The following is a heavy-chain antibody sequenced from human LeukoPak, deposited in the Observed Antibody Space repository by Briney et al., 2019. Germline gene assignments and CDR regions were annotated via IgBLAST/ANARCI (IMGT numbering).Heavy chain of an antibody. CDR1: GRSIGSGCF. D-gene: IGHD2-8*01. CDR3: TRGFTFTPGRYGTKSGLCFDY. Sequence: SETLSLTCTVSGRSIGSGCFWGWIRQPPGKGLEWIGSIYYSGSTYYNPSLKSRVTISVDTSKNQFSLKLTSVTAADTAVYYCTRGFTFTPGRYGTKSGLCFDYWGQGTLVPVSS. V-gene: IGHV4-38-2*02. J-gene: IGHJ4*02. CDR2: IYYSGST.